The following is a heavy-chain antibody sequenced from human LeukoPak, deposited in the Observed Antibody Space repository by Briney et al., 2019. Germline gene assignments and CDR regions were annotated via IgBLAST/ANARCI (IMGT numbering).Heavy chain of an antibody. D-gene: IGHD3-10*01. Sequence: SVKVSCKASGGTFSSYAISWVRQAPGQGLEWMGGIIPIFGTANYAQKFQGRVTITADESTSTAYMELSSLRSEDTAVYYCARMGNDSGSYYYYYMDVWGKGTTVTVSS. V-gene: IGHV1-69*13. CDR1: GGTFSSYA. CDR2: IIPIFGTA. CDR3: ARMGNDSGSYYYYYMDV. J-gene: IGHJ6*03.